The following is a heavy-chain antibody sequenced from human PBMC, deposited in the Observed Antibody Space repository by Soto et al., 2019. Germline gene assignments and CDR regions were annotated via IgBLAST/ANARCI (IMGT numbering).Heavy chain of an antibody. CDR2: IKPEGGET. V-gene: IGHV3-7*05. CDR1: GFTLSTSW. CDR3: ARGPS. J-gene: IGHJ5*02. Sequence: GGSLRLSCAASGFTLSTSWMSWVRQAPGKGLVWVATIKPEGGETYYVDSVRGRFTISRDNAKNSLYLQMNSLKVEDTAVYYCARGPSWGQGTLVTVSS.